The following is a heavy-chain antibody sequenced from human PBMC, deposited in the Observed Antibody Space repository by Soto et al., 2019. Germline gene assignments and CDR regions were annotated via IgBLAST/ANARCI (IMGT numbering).Heavy chain of an antibody. Sequence: GGSLRLSCAASGFTFNSYGIHWVRQAPGKGLEWVAVISHDGSKTNYADSVKGRVTISRDNSKDTVYLQMNSLRAEDTAVYYCAKEKGESLYYYHSSGPIDYWGQGTLVTVSS. CDR2: ISHDGSKT. CDR1: GFTFNSYG. V-gene: IGHV3-30*18. CDR3: AKEKGESLYYYHSSGPIDY. D-gene: IGHD3-22*01. J-gene: IGHJ4*02.